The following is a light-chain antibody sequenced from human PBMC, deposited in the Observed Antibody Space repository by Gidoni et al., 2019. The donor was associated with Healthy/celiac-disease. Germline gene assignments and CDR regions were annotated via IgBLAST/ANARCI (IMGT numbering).Light chain of an antibody. CDR1: KLGDKY. J-gene: IGLJ2*01. CDR3: QAWDSSTDHVV. Sequence: SYELTQPPSVSVSPGQTASITCSGDKLGDKYACWYQQKPGQSPVLVIYQDSKRPSGIPERFSGSNSGNTATLTISGTQAMDEADYYCQAWDSSTDHVVFGGGTKLTAL. CDR2: QDS. V-gene: IGLV3-1*01.